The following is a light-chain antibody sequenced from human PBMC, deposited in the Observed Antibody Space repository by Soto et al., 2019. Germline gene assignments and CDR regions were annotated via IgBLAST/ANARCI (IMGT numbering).Light chain of an antibody. CDR2: GAT. CDR3: QQYHKWPPLT. CDR1: QSINDN. V-gene: IGKV3-15*01. J-gene: IGKJ4*01. Sequence: EIVMTQSPATLSVSPGGRATLSCRASQSINDNLAWYQQKTGQAPRLLIYGATTRATGIPARFSGTGSGTEFPLTISSLQSEDFAVYYCQQYHKWPPLTFGGGTKVDIK.